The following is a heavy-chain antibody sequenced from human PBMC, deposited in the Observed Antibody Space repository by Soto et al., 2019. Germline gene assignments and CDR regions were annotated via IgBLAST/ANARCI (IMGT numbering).Heavy chain of an antibody. CDR3: AGYNWNYYFDP. CDR2: IYHSGST. Sequence: SETLSLTCTVSGGSVRYGSYYWAGLRQPPGKGLEWIGHIYHSGSTIYNPSLKSRVTISIDTSKSQFSLNLNSMTAADTAVYYCAGYNWNYYFDPWGQGTLVTVSS. CDR1: GGSVRYGSYY. D-gene: IGHD1-7*01. J-gene: IGHJ5*02. V-gene: IGHV4-61*01.